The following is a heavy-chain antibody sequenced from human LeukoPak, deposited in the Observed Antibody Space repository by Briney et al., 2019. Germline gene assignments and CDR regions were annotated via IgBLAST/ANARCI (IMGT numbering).Heavy chain of an antibody. D-gene: IGHD3-10*01. J-gene: IGHJ4*02. V-gene: IGHV4-39*01. CDR2: IYYSGST. CDR1: GGSISSSSYY. CDR3: AKVGSMVRGVITDPFDY. Sequence: KSSETLSLTCTVSGGSISSSSYYWGWIRQPPGKGLEWIGSIYYSGSTYYNPSLKSRVTISVDTSKNQFSLKLSSVTAADTAVYYCAKVGSMVRGVITDPFDYWGQGTLVTVSS.